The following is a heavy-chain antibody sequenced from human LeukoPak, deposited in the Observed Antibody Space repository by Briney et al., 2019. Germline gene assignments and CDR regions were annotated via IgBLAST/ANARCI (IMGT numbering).Heavy chain of an antibody. D-gene: IGHD1-26*01. Sequence: GGSLRLSCAASGFXFSSCAISWVRQAPGKGLEWVSAITPGGGTTFYADSVKGRFTISRDNSKNTLYLQMNSLRAEDTAVYYCAKAHSGNFFDYWGQGSLVTVSS. CDR2: ITPGGGTT. CDR3: AKAHSGNFFDY. CDR1: GFXFSSCA. V-gene: IGHV3-23*01. J-gene: IGHJ4*02.